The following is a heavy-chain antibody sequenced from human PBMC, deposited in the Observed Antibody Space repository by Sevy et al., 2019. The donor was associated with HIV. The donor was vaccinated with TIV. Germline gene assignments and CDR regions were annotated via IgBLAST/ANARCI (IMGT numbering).Heavy chain of an antibody. CDR1: GFTLNSYW. CDR2: IKQDGSVK. CDR3: VRDIAADASL. Sequence: GGSLRLSCAASGFTLNSYWMSWARQAPGKGLEWVANIKQDGSVKYYVDSVKGRFTISRDNARNLVYLQMSSLTAEDTALYYCVRDIAADASLWGQGTLVTVSS. V-gene: IGHV3-7*01. D-gene: IGHD6-13*01. J-gene: IGHJ4*02.